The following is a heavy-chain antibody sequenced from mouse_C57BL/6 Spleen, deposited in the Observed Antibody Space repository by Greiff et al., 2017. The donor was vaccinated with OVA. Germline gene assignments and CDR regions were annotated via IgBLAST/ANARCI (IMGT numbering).Heavy chain of an antibody. D-gene: IGHD2-10*02. CDR3: ASLEETY. CDR2: IDPSDSYT. V-gene: IGHV1-50*01. CDR1: GYTFTSYW. Sequence: VQLQQPGAELVKPGASVKLSCKASGYTFTSYWMKWVKQRPGQGLEWIGEIDPSDSYTNYNQKFKGKATLTVDTSSSTAYMQLSSLTSDDSAVYYCASLEETYWGQGTTLTVSS. J-gene: IGHJ2*01.